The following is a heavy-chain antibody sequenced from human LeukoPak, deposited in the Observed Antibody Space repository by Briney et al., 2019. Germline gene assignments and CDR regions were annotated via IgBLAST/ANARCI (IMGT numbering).Heavy chain of an antibody. V-gene: IGHV3-30*04. CDR3: AKVGVPAAMELGTRGVATTIELDY. CDR1: GFTFSSYA. J-gene: IGHJ4*02. CDR2: ISYDGNNK. D-gene: IGHD2-2*01. Sequence: GRSLRLSCAASGFTFSSYAMHWVRQAPGKGLEWVAIISYDGNNKNYADSVKGRFTISRDNSKNTLYLQMNSLRAEDTALYYCAKVGVPAAMELGTRGVATTIELDYWGQGTLVTVSS.